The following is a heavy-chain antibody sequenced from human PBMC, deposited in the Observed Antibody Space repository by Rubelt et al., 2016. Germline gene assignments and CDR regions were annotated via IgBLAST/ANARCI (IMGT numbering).Heavy chain of an antibody. CDR2: ISAYNGNT. D-gene: IGHD3-22*01. CDR3: ASDADYYDSSGYYPY. CDR1: GYTFTSYG. V-gene: IGHV1-18*01. Sequence: QVQLVQSGAEVKKPGASVKVSCKASGYTFTSYGISWVRQAPGQGLEWMGWISAYNGNTNYAQKRQGRVTMTTDTSTSTGYMERRSLGSDDTAVYYCASDADYYDSSGYYPYWGQGTLVTVSS. J-gene: IGHJ4*02.